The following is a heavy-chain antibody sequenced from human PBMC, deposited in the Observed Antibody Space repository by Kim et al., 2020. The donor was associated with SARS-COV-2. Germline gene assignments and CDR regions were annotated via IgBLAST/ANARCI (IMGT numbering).Heavy chain of an antibody. V-gene: IGHV4-34*01. J-gene: IGHJ6*02. Sequence: SETLSLTCAVYGGSFSGYYWSWIRQPPGKGLEWIGEINHSGSTNYNPSLKSRVTISVDTSKNQFSLKLSSVTAADTAVYYCARGNRSPYSSSWPGNYYYYYGMDVWGHGTTVTVSS. D-gene: IGHD6-13*01. CDR3: ARGNRSPYSSSWPGNYYYYYGMDV. CDR1: GGSFSGYY. CDR2: INHSGST.